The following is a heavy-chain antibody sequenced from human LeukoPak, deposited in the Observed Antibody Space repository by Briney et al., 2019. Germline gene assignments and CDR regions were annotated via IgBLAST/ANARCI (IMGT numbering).Heavy chain of an antibody. CDR3: ARGFSEFYWTTVTTFDY. J-gene: IGHJ4*02. CDR1: GGSISSSSYY. CDR2: IYYGGST. Sequence: RSSETLSLTCTVSGGSISSSSYYWGWIRQPPGKGLEWIGSIYYGGSTYYNPSLKSRVTISVDTSKNQFSLKLSSVTAADTAVYYCARGFSEFYWTTVTTFDYWGQGTLVTVSS. V-gene: IGHV4-39*07. D-gene: IGHD4-17*01.